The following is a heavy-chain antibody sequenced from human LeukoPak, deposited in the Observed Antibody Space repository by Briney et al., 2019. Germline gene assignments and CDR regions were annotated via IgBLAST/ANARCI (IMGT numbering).Heavy chain of an antibody. CDR3: ARGPTEYCSGGSCYSGRNWIDP. J-gene: IGHJ5*02. CDR2: INPNSGGA. Sequence: ASVRVSCKASVDIFTGYYMHWVRQAPGQGLEWMGWINPNSGGADYAQNFQGRVTMTRHTSISTAYMTLNRLRSDDTAVYYCARGPTEYCSGGSCYSGRNWIDPWGQGTLVTVSS. CDR1: VDIFTGYY. V-gene: IGHV1-2*02. D-gene: IGHD2-15*01.